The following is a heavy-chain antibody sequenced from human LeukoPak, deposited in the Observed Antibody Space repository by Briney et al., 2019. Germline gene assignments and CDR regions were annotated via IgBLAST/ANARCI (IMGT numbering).Heavy chain of an antibody. V-gene: IGHV1-18*01. D-gene: IGHD3-10*01. CDR1: GYTFSSYD. J-gene: IGHJ4*02. CDR3: ARGSGGYFDN. Sequence: ASVKVSCKASGYTFSSYDMTWVRQAPGQGLEWMGWISANNDNINYAQKLQDRVTMTTDTSTSTAYMELRSLRSDDTAVYYCARGSGGYFDNWGQGTLVIVSS. CDR2: ISANNDNI.